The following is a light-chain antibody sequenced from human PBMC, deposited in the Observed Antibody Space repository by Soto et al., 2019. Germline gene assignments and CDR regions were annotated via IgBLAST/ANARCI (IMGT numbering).Light chain of an antibody. CDR1: SSDVGGYNF. V-gene: IGLV2-8*01. CDR2: EVT. J-gene: IGLJ1*01. Sequence: QTVVTQPPSASGSPGQSVTISCTGTSSDVGGYNFVSWYQQHPGKAPQLIIYEVTKRPSGVPDRFSGSKSGNTASLTVSGLQAEDEADYYCSSYAATNNYVFGSGTKLTVL. CDR3: SSYAATNNYV.